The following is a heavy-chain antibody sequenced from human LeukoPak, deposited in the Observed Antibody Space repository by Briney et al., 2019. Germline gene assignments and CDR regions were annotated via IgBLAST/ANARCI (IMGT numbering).Heavy chain of an antibody. CDR2: INGDGSST. Sequence: HPGGSLRLSCAASGFTLSTNWMHWVRQAPGKGLVWLSRINGDGSSTSYADSVKGRFTISRDNAKNTLYLQMNSLRAEDTAVYYCARGSSSGWPDYFDYWGQGTLVTVSS. J-gene: IGHJ4*02. D-gene: IGHD6-19*01. V-gene: IGHV3-74*01. CDR3: ARGSSSGWPDYFDY. CDR1: GFTLSTNW.